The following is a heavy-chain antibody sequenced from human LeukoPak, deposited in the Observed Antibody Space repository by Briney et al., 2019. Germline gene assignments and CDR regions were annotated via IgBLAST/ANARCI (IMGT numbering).Heavy chain of an antibody. D-gene: IGHD2-21*02. CDR3: ARYCGGDCYQYYFDY. Sequence: GGSLRLSCAASGFTFSSYSMNWVRPAPGKGLEWVSSISSSSSYIYYADSVKGRFTISRDNAKNSLYLQMNSLRAEDTAVYYCARYCGGDCYQYYFDYWGQGTLVTVSS. J-gene: IGHJ4*02. CDR1: GFTFSSYS. V-gene: IGHV3-21*01. CDR2: ISSSSSYI.